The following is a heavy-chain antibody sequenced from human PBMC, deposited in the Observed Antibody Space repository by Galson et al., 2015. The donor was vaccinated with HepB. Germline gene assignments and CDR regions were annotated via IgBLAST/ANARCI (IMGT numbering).Heavy chain of an antibody. CDR2: IKSKTDGGTT. CDR1: GFTFSNAW. D-gene: IGHD4-11*01. J-gene: IGHJ4*02. Sequence: SLRLSCAASGFTFSNAWMSWVRQAPGKGLEWVGRIKSKTDGGTTDYAAPVKGRFTISRDDSKNTLYLQMNSLKTEDTAVYYCTTDSRSYYALDYWGQGTLVTVSS. V-gene: IGHV3-15*01. CDR3: TTDSRSYYALDY.